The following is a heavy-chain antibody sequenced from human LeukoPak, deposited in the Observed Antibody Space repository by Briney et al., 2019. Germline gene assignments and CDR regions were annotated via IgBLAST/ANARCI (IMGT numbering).Heavy chain of an antibody. Sequence: ASVKVSCKASGGTFSSYAISWVRQAPGQGLEWMGGIIPIFGTANYAQKFQGRVTITADESTSTAYIELSSLRSEDTAVYYCARALNPYYYDSSGYSTFDYWGQGTLVTVSS. CDR2: IIPIFGTA. CDR1: GGTFSSYA. V-gene: IGHV1-69*13. J-gene: IGHJ4*02. CDR3: ARALNPYYYDSSGYSTFDY. D-gene: IGHD3-22*01.